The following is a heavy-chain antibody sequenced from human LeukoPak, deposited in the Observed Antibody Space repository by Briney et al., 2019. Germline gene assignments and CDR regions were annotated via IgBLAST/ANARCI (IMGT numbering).Heavy chain of an antibody. CDR3: ARGGFWSGYSNFDY. CDR2: INSDGSST. CDR1: GFTFSSYW. D-gene: IGHD3-3*01. V-gene: IGHV3-74*01. J-gene: IGHJ4*02. Sequence: GGSLRLSCAASGFTFSSYWMHWVRQAPGKGLVWVSRINSDGSSTSYADSVKGRFTISRDNAENTLYLQMNSLRAEDTAVYYCARGGFWSGYSNFDYWGQGTLVTVSS.